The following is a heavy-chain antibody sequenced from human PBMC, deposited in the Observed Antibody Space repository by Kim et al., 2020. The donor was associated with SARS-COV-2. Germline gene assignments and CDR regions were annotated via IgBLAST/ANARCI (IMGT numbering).Heavy chain of an antibody. CDR3: VSYHFDY. J-gene: IGHJ4*02. Sequence: SRWYYEYAPTVKGRITISPDTTKNQFSLHLNSVTPEDTASYYCVSYHFDYWGQGTLVTVSS. CDR2: SRWYY. V-gene: IGHV6-1*01.